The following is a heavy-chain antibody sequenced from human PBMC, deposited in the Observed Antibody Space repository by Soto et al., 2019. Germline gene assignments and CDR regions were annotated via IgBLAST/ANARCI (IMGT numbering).Heavy chain of an antibody. V-gene: IGHV1-69*12. Sequence: QVQQVQSGAEVKKPESSVKVSCKAPVGTFSTYAISWVRQAPRQGLEWMGGIIPMFGTANYAQRFQDRVTITADESTNTVYMELSSLRSEDTAVYFCASGIQLWLRRINNGYSGWGQGTLVTVSS. J-gene: IGHJ4*02. D-gene: IGHD5-18*01. CDR3: ASGIQLWLRRINNGYSG. CDR1: VGTFSTYA. CDR2: IIPMFGTA.